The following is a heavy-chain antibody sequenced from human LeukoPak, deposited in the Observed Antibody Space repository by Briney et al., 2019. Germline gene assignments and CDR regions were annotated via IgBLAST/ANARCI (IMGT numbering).Heavy chain of an antibody. CDR2: IYYTGST. Sequence: SSETLSLTCTVSGGSISNYYWSWIRQPPGKGLEWIGYIYYTGSTNYNPSLKSRVTISVDTSKNQFSLKLTSVTAADTAVYFCARRLYGDYGHFFDYWGQGTLVTVSS. CDR1: GGSISNYY. V-gene: IGHV4-59*08. J-gene: IGHJ4*02. CDR3: ARRLYGDYGHFFDY. D-gene: IGHD4-17*01.